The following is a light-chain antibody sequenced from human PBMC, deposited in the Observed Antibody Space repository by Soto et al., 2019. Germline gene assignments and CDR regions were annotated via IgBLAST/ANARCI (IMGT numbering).Light chain of an antibody. CDR2: GAS. V-gene: IGKV3-20*01. Sequence: EIVLTQSPGTLSLSPGERATLSCRASQSVSSSYLAWYQQKPGQAPRLLIYGASSRATGIPDRFSGSGSGTDFTLTISRLEPEDFAVYYCQQYYSSPPIYTFGQGTTLEIK. J-gene: IGKJ2*01. CDR1: QSVSSSY. CDR3: QQYYSSPPIYT.